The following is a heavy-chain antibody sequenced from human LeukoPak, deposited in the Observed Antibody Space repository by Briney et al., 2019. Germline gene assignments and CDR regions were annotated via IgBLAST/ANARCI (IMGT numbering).Heavy chain of an antibody. Sequence: PGGSLRLSCAASGFTFSNHGMHWVRQAPGKGLEWVAVIWYDGSNKYYADSVKGRFTISRDNSKNTVYLQMNSLRAEDTAVYYCASDYYGSGSYYNLPAAYWGQGTLVTVSS. V-gene: IGHV3-33*01. CDR2: IWYDGSNK. J-gene: IGHJ4*02. CDR1: GFTFSNHG. CDR3: ASDYYGSGSYYNLPAAY. D-gene: IGHD3-10*01.